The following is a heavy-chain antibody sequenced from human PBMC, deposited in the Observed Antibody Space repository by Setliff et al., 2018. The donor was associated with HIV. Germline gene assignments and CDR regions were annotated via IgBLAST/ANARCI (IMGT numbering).Heavy chain of an antibody. D-gene: IGHD1-26*01. CDR2: IYPGDSDT. CDR3: ARVMVGAYDAFDL. J-gene: IGHJ3*01. Sequence: GESLKISCQSSGYSFSSNWIAWVRQMPGEGLEWMGIIYPGDSDTRYSPSLQGQVSISVDMSLNTAYLQWRSLKASDTAMYYCARVMVGAYDAFDLWGQGTMVTRLL. CDR1: GYSFSSNW. V-gene: IGHV5-51*01.